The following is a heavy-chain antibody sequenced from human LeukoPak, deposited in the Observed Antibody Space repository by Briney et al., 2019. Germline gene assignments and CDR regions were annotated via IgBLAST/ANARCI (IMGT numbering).Heavy chain of an antibody. V-gene: IGHV3-74*01. CDR1: GFTFITYW. D-gene: IGHD3-10*01. CDR3: ARDKKSGESSEIDY. J-gene: IGHJ4*02. Sequence: GGSLRLSCAASGFTFITYWMHWVRQAPGKGLVWVSSINSDGSTTTYADSVKGRFTISRDNAKNMVYLQMNSLRAEDTAVYYCARDKKSGESSEIDYWGQGTLVTVSS. CDR2: INSDGSTT.